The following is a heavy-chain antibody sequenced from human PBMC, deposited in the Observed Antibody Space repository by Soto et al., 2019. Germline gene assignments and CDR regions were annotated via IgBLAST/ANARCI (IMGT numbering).Heavy chain of an antibody. CDR1: GGSVSSNSYS. CDR2: IYSTENT. J-gene: IGHJ3*02. CDR3: ARYNWGAMGAFDI. D-gene: IGHD1-1*01. V-gene: IGHV4-39*07. Sequence: SETLSPTCTVSGGSVSSNSYSWGWIRQSPGKGREWIGIIYSTENTYYHPSLLSRVTISADTSMNEFSLKLSSVTAADTAVYYCARYNWGAMGAFDIWGQGTKVTVSS.